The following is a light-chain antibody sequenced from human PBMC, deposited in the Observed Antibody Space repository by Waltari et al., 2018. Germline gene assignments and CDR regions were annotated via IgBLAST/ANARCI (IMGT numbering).Light chain of an antibody. Sequence: DIQMTQSPSSLSASVGDRVTITCRASQGITNWLAWYQQKPGKAPKLLISRASNLETGVPSRFSGSGSGTDFTFTISSLQPEDIATYYCQQHDNSPRTFGQGTKVEIK. CDR2: RAS. J-gene: IGKJ1*01. CDR1: QGITNW. CDR3: QQHDNSPRT. V-gene: IGKV1-33*01.